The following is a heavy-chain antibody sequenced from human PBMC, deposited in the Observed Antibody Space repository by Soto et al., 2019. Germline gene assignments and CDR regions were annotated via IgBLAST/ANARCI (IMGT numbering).Heavy chain of an antibody. V-gene: IGHV3-33*01. Sequence: GGSLRLSCAASGFTFSSYGMHWVRQAPGKGLEWVAVIWYDGSNKYYADSVKGRFTISRDNSKNTLYLQMNSLRAEDTAVYYCARGFGELYLLFDYWGQGTLVTVSS. CDR3: ARGFGELYLLFDY. D-gene: IGHD3-10*01. J-gene: IGHJ4*02. CDR1: GFTFSSYG. CDR2: IWYDGSNK.